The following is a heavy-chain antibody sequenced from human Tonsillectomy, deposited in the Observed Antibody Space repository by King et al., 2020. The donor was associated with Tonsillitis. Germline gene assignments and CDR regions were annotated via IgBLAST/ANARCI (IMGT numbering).Heavy chain of an antibody. Sequence: VQLVESGGGVVQPGGSLRLSCATSGFTFDDYVMHWVRQAPGKGLEWFSLISGDGGKTFYTDSVKGRFTISRDNSKNSLYLQMNSLRTEDTALYYCVKDDQFGQTGYYYMDVWGKGTTVTVSS. CDR2: ISGDGGKT. CDR1: GFTFDDYV. D-gene: IGHD3-10*01. CDR3: VKDDQFGQTGYYYMDV. J-gene: IGHJ6*03. V-gene: IGHV3-43*02.